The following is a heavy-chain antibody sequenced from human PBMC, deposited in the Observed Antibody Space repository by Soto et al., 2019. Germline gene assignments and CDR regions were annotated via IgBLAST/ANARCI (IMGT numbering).Heavy chain of an antibody. CDR2: IYYSGST. Sequence: QVQLQESGPGLVKPSETLSLTCTVSGGSISSYYWSWIRQPPGKGLEWIGYIYYSGSTNYNPSLKSRVTISVDTSKNQFSLKLSSVTAADTAVYYCARGDRSPYDSSGYSFDYWGQGTLVTVSS. CDR1: GGSISSYY. CDR3: ARGDRSPYDSSGYSFDY. J-gene: IGHJ4*02. V-gene: IGHV4-59*01. D-gene: IGHD3-22*01.